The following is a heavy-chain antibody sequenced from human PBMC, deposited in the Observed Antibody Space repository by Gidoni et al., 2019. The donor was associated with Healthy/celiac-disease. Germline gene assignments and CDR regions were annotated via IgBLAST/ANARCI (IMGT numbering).Heavy chain of an antibody. CDR2: IIPIFGIA. J-gene: IGHJ4*02. CDR3: AIRGDGYYFDY. V-gene: IGHV1-69*17. Sequence: QVQLVQSGAEVKKPWSSVKVSCKASGGTFSSYAISWGRQAPGQGLEWMGGIIPIFGIANYAQKFQGRVTITADKSTSTAYMELSSLRSEDTAVYYCAIRGDGYYFDYWGQGTLVTVSS. CDR1: GGTFSSYA. D-gene: IGHD3-16*01.